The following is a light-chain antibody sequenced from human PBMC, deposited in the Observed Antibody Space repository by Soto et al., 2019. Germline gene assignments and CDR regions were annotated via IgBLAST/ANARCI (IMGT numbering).Light chain of an antibody. CDR1: SSDVGGYNY. J-gene: IGLJ3*02. Sequence: QSVLTQPASVAGSPEHWRTISFSGTSSDVGGYNYVSWYQHHPRKAPILMIYEVSNRPSGVSNRFSGSKSGNTASLTISGLQAEDEADYYCSSYTSSSWVFGGGTKLTVL. V-gene: IGLV2-14*01. CDR2: EVS. CDR3: SSYTSSSWV.